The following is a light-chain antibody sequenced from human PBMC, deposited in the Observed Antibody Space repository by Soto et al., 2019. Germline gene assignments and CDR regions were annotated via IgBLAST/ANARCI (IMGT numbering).Light chain of an antibody. CDR3: SSYTSSSTNFV. CDR1: SSDVGAYNY. V-gene: IGLV2-14*01. CDR2: EVS. J-gene: IGLJ1*01. Sequence: QSVLAQPASVSGSPGQSITISCTGTSSDVGAYNYVSWYQQHPGKAPKFMIYEVSNRPSGVSNRFSGSKSGNTASLTISGLQAEDEADYYCSSYTSSSTNFVLGNGTKVTVL.